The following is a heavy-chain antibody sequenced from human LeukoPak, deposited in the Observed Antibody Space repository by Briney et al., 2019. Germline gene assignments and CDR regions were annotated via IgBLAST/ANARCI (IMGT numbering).Heavy chain of an antibody. V-gene: IGHV4-39*01. CDR3: ARVGHSGSYFFGSP. J-gene: IGHJ5*02. D-gene: IGHD1-26*01. Sequence: PSETLSLTCTVSGGSIRSSYYYWGWIRQPPGKGLEWIGSIYDSGSTYYNPSLKSRVTISVDTSKNQFSLKLNSVTAADTAVYYCARVGHSGSYFFGSPWGQGTLVTVSS. CDR2: IYDSGST. CDR1: GGSIRSSYYY.